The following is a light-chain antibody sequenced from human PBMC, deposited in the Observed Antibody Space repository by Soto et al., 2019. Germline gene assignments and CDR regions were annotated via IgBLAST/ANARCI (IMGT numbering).Light chain of an antibody. CDR3: QHYGTSAL. Sequence: PGKRATLSCRASESVSTSYLARYQQKPGQAPRLLIYGASGRATGIPDRFSVSASGTDFTLTISRLEPEDFAVYYCQHYGTSALFGPGTKVDIK. CDR1: ESVSTSY. J-gene: IGKJ3*01. V-gene: IGKV3-20*01. CDR2: GAS.